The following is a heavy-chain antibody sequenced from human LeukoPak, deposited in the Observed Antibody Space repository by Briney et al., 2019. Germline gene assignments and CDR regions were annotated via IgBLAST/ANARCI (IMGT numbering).Heavy chain of an antibody. CDR1: GFTFSSYW. CDR2: INSDGSST. Sequence: GGSLRLSCAASGFTFSSYWMHWVRQAPGKGLEWVSRINSDGSSTSYADSVKGRFTISRDNAKNSLYLQMNSLRAEDTAVYYCAREVPTGAIYYFDYWGQGTLVTVSS. V-gene: IGHV3-74*01. J-gene: IGHJ4*02. D-gene: IGHD2-21*01. CDR3: AREVPTGAIYYFDY.